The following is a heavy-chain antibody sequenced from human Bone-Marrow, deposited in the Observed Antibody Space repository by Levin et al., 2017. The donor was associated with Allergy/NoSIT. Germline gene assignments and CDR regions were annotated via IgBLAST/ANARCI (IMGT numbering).Heavy chain of an antibody. CDR2: ISGSGGVT. V-gene: IGHV3-23*01. CDR1: GFTFSSYD. CDR3: AKRGSYPHYYFDY. J-gene: IGHJ4*02. D-gene: IGHD1-26*01. Sequence: GGSLRLSCAASGFTFSSYDLTWVRRAPGKGLEYLSGISGSGGVTYYPDSMKGRFTISRDNSKNTLYLQMNSLRAEDTAVYYCAKRGSYPHYYFDYWGQGTLVTVSS.